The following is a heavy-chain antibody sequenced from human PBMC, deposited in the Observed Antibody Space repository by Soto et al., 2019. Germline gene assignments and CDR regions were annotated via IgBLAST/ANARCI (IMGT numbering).Heavy chain of an antibody. D-gene: IGHD2-2*01. CDR3: AREAGYCSRTSCYRRAFDT. CDR2: INIDGGSS. J-gene: IGHJ3*02. CDR1: GFTFSGHW. V-gene: IGHV3-74*03. Sequence: EVQLVESGGDLVQPGGSLRLSCAASGFTFSGHWMHWVRQVPGKGLEWVSRINIDGGSSAYADSVKGRFTISRDNAKNTLYLQMTGLRAEDTAVYYCAREAGYCSRTSCYRRAFDTWGQGTTVTVSS.